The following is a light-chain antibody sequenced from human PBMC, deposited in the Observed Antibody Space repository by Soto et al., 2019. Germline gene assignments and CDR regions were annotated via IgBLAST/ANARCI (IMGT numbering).Light chain of an antibody. CDR3: QSYDSSLSGWV. V-gene: IGLV1-40*01. CDR1: RSNIGAGYD. Sequence: QLVLTQPPSVSGAPGQRVTFSCTGSRSNIGAGYDVHWYQQLPGTAPKLLIYGNSNRPSGVPDRFSGSKSGTSASLAIAGLQAEDEADYYCQSYDSSLSGWVFGGGTKVTVL. J-gene: IGLJ3*02. CDR2: GNS.